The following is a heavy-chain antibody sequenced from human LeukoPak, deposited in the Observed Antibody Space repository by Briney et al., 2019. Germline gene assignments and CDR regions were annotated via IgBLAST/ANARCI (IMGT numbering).Heavy chain of an antibody. D-gene: IGHD6-6*01. J-gene: IGHJ3*02. V-gene: IGHV4-59*08. CDR2: IYYSGST. CDR3: AREYSSSSGRRAFDI. Sequence: PSETLSLTCTVSGGSISGYYWSWSRPPPGEGLEWIGYIYYSGSTNYNPSLKCRLTISIDTSENQFSLKLSSVTAADTAVYYCAREYSSSSGRRAFDIGGQGTMVTVSS. CDR1: GGSISGYY.